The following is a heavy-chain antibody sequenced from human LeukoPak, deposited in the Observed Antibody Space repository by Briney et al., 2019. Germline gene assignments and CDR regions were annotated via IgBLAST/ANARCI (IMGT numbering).Heavy chain of an antibody. CDR2: INPKSGGT. V-gene: IGHV1-2*02. D-gene: IGHD3-10*01. CDR1: GYTFTDYY. Sequence: ASVKVSCMASGYTFTDYYMHWVRQAPGQGLEWMGWINPKSGGTNYAQQLQGRVTMTRDTSISTAYMELSRLRSDDTAMYYCARDKLRYFDYWGEGTLVTVSP. CDR3: ARDKLRYFDY. J-gene: IGHJ4*02.